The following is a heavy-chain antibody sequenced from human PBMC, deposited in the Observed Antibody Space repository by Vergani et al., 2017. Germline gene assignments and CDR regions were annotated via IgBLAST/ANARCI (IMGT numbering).Heavy chain of an antibody. CDR2: ISSSGSTI. V-gene: IGHV3-48*03. CDR3: ARALELHSYYYYGRDV. CDR1: GFTFSSYE. J-gene: IGHJ6*02. D-gene: IGHD1-7*01. Sequence: EVQLVESGGGLVQPGGSLRLSCAASGFTFSSYEMNWVRQAPGKGLEWVSYISSSGSTIYYADSVKGRFTISRDNAKNSLYLQMNSLRAEDTAFYYCARALELHSYYYYGRDVWGQG.